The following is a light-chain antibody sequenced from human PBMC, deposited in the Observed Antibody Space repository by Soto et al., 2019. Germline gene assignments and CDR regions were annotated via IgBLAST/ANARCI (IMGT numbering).Light chain of an antibody. Sequence: EIEMTQSPATLSVSPGERATLSCGASQSVGSSLAWYQQKPGQAPRLLIYGASTRATAIPARFGGSWSGTDITLTISSLQSEDFAVYYCQQYYSWPYTFGQGNNLEI. V-gene: IGKV3-15*01. J-gene: IGKJ2*01. CDR2: GAS. CDR3: QQYYSWPYT. CDR1: QSVGSS.